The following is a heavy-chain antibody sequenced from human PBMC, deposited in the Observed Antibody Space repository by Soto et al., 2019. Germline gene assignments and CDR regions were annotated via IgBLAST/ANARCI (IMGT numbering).Heavy chain of an antibody. D-gene: IGHD3-3*01. Sequence: EASVKVSCKASGDTFTSYYMHWVRQAPGQGLEWMGIINPSGGSTSYAQKFQGRVTMTRDTSTSTVYMELSSLRSEDTAVYYCARDLRVRRFLEWLQTFDYWGQGTLVTVSS. CDR1: GDTFTSYY. CDR3: ARDLRVRRFLEWLQTFDY. V-gene: IGHV1-46*03. CDR2: INPSGGST. J-gene: IGHJ4*02.